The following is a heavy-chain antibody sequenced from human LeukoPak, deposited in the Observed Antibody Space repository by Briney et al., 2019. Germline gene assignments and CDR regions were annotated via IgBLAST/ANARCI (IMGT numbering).Heavy chain of an antibody. Sequence: SETLSLTCTVSGASIISHYWGWIRQPPGKGLEWIGYFYYSGVSNYNPSLKSRVTMAVDTSKSQFSLNLTSVTAADTAFYYCARAAGDASGYYSDYWGQGTLVTVSS. CDR2: FYYSGVS. J-gene: IGHJ4*02. CDR1: GASIISHY. D-gene: IGHD3-22*01. V-gene: IGHV4-59*11. CDR3: ARAAGDASGYYSDY.